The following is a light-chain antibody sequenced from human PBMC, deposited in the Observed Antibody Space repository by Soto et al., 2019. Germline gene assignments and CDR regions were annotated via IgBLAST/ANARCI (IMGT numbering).Light chain of an antibody. CDR2: DAS. V-gene: IGKV3-15*01. CDR1: QNVRSN. Sequence: EIVMTQSPATLSVSPGERATLSCRASQNVRSNLAWYQQKPGQAPRLLIYDASTRATGIPARFSGSGSGTDFTLTISILEPEDFAVYYCQQYGLSPPFGQGTRLEI. J-gene: IGKJ5*01. CDR3: QQYGLSPP.